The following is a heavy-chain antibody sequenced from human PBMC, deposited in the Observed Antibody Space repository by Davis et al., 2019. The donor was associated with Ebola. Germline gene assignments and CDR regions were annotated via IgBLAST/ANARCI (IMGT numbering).Heavy chain of an antibody. J-gene: IGHJ4*02. D-gene: IGHD4-11*01. CDR1: GYTFTVHY. CDR2: MNPNSGGT. CDR3: ARDSSYTSNWEFDY. Sequence: ASVKVSCKASGYTFTVHYMHWVRQAPGQGLEWMGWMNPNSGGTNIAQKFQGRVTMARDTSISTAFMDLNRLASDDTAVYFCARDSSYTSNWEFDYWGQGILVTVSS. V-gene: IGHV1-2*02.